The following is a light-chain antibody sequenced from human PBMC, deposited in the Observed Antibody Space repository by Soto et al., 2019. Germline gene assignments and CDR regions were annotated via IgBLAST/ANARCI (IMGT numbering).Light chain of an antibody. CDR1: QDISKY. CDR2: DAS. Sequence: DIQMTQSPSSLSASVGDRVTITCQASQDISKYLNWYQQKPGKATKVQIYDASNLETGVTPRFSGNVSGTDFTFTISSLQPEDIATYYCHQYENLPFTFGPGTTVDFK. J-gene: IGKJ3*01. V-gene: IGKV1-33*01. CDR3: HQYENLPFT.